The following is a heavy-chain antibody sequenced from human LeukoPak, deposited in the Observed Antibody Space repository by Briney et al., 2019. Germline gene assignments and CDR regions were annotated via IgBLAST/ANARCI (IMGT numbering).Heavy chain of an antibody. D-gene: IGHD2-2*02. J-gene: IGHJ6*02. CDR3: ASIRPYCSSTSCYTDYYYYGMDV. CDR1: GFTFSSYG. Sequence: PGGSLRLSCAASGFTFSSYGMHWVRQAPGKGLEWVAVISYDGSNKYYADSVKGRFTISRDNSKNTLYLQMNSLRAEDTAVYYCASIRPYCSSTSCYTDYYYYGMDVWGQGTTVTVSS. CDR2: ISYDGSNK. V-gene: IGHV3-30*03.